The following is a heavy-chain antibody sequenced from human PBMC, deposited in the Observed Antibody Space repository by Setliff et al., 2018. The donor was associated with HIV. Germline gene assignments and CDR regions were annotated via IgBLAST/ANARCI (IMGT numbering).Heavy chain of an antibody. J-gene: IGHJ6*03. CDR2: ISGSGGNT. Sequence: PGGSLRLSCAASGFTFSSYAMSWVRQAPGKGPEWVSAISGSGGNTYYADSVKGRFTISRDNAKNSLYLQMNSLRAEDTAVYYCARDGYSSSWYVDPYYMDVWGKGTTVTVSS. D-gene: IGHD6-13*01. CDR1: GFTFSSYA. V-gene: IGHV3-23*01. CDR3: ARDGYSSSWYVDPYYMDV.